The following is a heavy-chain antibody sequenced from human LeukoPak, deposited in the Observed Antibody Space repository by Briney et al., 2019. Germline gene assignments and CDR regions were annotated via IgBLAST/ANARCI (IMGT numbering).Heavy chain of an antibody. CDR1: GGSFSGYY. V-gene: IGHV4-34*01. CDR2: INHSGST. J-gene: IGHJ4*02. D-gene: IGHD6-13*01. Sequence: SETLSLTXAVYGGSFSGYYWSWIRQPPGKGLEWIGEINHSGSTNYNPSLKSRVTISVDTSKNQFSLKLSSVTAADTAVYYCARGRGPGIAAAGTGGTYFDYWGQGTLVTVSS. CDR3: ARGRGPGIAAAGTGGTYFDY.